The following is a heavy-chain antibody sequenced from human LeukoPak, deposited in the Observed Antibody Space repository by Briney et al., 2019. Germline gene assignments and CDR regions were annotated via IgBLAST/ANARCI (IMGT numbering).Heavy chain of an antibody. V-gene: IGHV4-4*07. Sequence: SETLSLTCTVSAGSISSYYWRWIRQPAGKGLEWIGRIYTSGSTNYNPSLKSGVTMSVDTSKNQFSLKLSAVTAADTAVYYCAREYLGDYGDFLNWFDPWGQGTLVTVSS. CDR2: IYTSGST. CDR1: AGSISSYY. D-gene: IGHD4-17*01. J-gene: IGHJ5*02. CDR3: AREYLGDYGDFLNWFDP.